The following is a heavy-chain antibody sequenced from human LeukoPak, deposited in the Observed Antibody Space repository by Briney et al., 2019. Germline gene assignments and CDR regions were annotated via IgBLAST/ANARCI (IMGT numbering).Heavy chain of an antibody. D-gene: IGHD3-10*01. CDR2: ISYDGSNK. Sequence: PGRSLRLSCAASGFTFSSYGMHWVRQAPGKGLEWVAVISYDGSNKYYADSVKGRFTISRDNAKNTLYLQMNSLRVEDTAVYYCATGGIDSRYYFDNWGQGTLVTVSS. CDR3: ATGGIDSRYYFDN. J-gene: IGHJ4*02. V-gene: IGHV3-30*03. CDR1: GFTFSSYG.